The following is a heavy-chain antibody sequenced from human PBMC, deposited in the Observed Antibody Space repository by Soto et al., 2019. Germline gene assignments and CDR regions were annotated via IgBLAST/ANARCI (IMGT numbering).Heavy chain of an antibody. CDR2: IWYDGSNK. CDR1: GFTFSSYG. J-gene: IGHJ4*02. Sequence: QVQLVESGGGVVQPGRSLRLSCAASGFTFSSYGMHWVRKAPGKGLEWVAVIWYDGSNKYYADSVKGRFTISRDNSKNTLYLQMNSLRAEDTAVYYCAREDGVGATTAISYFDYWGQGTLVTFSS. V-gene: IGHV3-33*01. CDR3: AREDGVGATTAISYFDY. D-gene: IGHD1-26*01.